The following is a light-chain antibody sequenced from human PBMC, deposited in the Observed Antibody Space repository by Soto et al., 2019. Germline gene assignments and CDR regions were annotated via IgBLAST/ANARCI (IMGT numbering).Light chain of an antibody. V-gene: IGLV1-40*01. CDR1: SSNIGAGYD. Sequence: QSVLTQPPSVSGAPGQRVTISCTGSSSNIGAGYDVHWYQQLPGTAPKLLIYGNSNRPSGVPDRFSGSKSGTSASLAINGVQAEGWAGYFCQSYDSSLSGYVVFGGGTKVTVL. CDR3: QSYDSSLSGYVV. CDR2: GNS. J-gene: IGLJ2*01.